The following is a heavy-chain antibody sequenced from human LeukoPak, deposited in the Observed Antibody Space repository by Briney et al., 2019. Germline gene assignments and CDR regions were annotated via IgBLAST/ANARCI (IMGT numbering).Heavy chain of an antibody. CDR3: ARTLYIAAVPGGFDS. D-gene: IGHD6-13*01. J-gene: IGHJ4*02. CDR2: INPKNAGT. Sequence: ASVKVSCKASGYTFTCHYLHWGRHAPGQGLEWMGWINPKNAGTNFTQRFQGRVTMTRDTSISTVYMELSRLRSDDTPLYYCARTLYIAAVPGGFDSWGQGSLVTVSS. V-gene: IGHV1-2*02. CDR1: GYTFTCHY.